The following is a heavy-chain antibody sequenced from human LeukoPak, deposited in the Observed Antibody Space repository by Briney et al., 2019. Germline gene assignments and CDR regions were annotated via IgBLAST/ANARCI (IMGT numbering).Heavy chain of an antibody. Sequence: PGRSLRLXCAASGFTFSSYWMSCVSQAPGKGLEWVAYIKQDGSERYYVDSVKGRFTISRDNAKNSLYLQMNRLRAEDTAVYYCASWSHYYMDVWGKGTTVTVSS. CDR2: IKQDGSER. J-gene: IGHJ6*03. CDR3: ASWSHYYMDV. CDR1: GFTFSSYW. V-gene: IGHV3-7*01.